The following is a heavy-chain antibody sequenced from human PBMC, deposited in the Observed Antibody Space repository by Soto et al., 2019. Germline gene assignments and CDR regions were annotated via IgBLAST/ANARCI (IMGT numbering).Heavy chain of an antibody. V-gene: IGHV4-59*08. J-gene: IGHJ6*02. CDR2: ISYSGST. Sequence: QVQLQESGPGLVKPSETLSLTCTVSAGSISNYYWSWIRQPPGKGLEWIGYISYSGSTNYKSSLTSRVSISVDTSRNQFFLKLSSVTAADTAIYFCARSRRYDILTGYSTSRKDHYYYFGLDVWGQGTTVTVSS. D-gene: IGHD3-9*01. CDR1: AGSISNYY. CDR3: ARSRRYDILTGYSTSRKDHYYYFGLDV.